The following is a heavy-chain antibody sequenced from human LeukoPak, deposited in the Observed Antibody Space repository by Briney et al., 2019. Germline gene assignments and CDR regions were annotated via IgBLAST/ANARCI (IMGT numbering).Heavy chain of an antibody. CDR1: GGTFSSYT. D-gene: IGHD4-23*01. J-gene: IGHJ5*02. Sequence: ASVKVSCKASGGTFSSYTISWVRQAPGQGLEWMGRIIPILGIANYAQKFQGRVTFTADKSTSTAYMELSSLRSEDTAVYYCARDYGGNARFDPWGQGTLVTVSS. CDR2: IIPILGIA. CDR3: ARDYGGNARFDP. V-gene: IGHV1-69*02.